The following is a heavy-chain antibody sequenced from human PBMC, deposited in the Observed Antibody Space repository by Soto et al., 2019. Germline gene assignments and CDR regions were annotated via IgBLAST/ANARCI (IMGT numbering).Heavy chain of an antibody. CDR3: ARSWRGYSSSSSRQYYYYYGMDV. D-gene: IGHD6-6*01. CDR2: IYPGDSDT. Sequence: GESLKISCKGSGYSFTSYWIGWVRQMPGKGLEWMGIIYPGDSDTRYSPSFQGQVTISADKSISTAYLQWSSLKASDTAMYYCARSWRGYSSSSSRQYYYYYGMDVWGQGTTVTVSS. CDR1: GYSFTSYW. V-gene: IGHV5-51*01. J-gene: IGHJ6*02.